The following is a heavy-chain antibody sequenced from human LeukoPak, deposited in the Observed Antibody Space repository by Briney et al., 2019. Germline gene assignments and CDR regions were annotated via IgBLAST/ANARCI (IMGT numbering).Heavy chain of an antibody. CDR3: ARAYYDTSGYPGWYFDL. D-gene: IGHD3-22*01. J-gene: IGHJ2*01. CDR2: IYTSGST. V-gene: IGHV4-4*07. CDR1: GGSISSYY. Sequence: PSETLSLTCTVSGGSISSYYWSWIRQPAGKGLQWIGRIYTSGSTNYNPSLKSRVTMSVDTSENQFSLKLTSVTAADTAVYYCARAYYDTSGYPGWYFDLWGRGTLVTVSS.